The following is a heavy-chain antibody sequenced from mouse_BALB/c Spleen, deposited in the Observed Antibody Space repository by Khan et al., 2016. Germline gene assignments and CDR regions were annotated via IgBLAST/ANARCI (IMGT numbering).Heavy chain of an antibody. D-gene: IGHD3-1*01. CDR2: INPSTGYT. CDR1: GYTFTSYW. Sequence: QVQLKESGAELAKPGASVKMSCKASGYTFTSYWMHWVKQRPGQGLEWIGYINPSTGYTEYNQKFKDKATLTADKSSSTAYMQLTSLTSEESAVYYCACSGYIDYWGQGTTLTVSS. CDR3: ACSGYIDY. J-gene: IGHJ2*01. V-gene: IGHV1-7*01.